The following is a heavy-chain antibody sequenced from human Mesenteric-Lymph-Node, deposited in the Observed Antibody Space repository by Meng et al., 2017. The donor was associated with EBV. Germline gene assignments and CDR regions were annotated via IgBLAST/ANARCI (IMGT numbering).Heavy chain of an antibody. CDR1: GYTFTKLG. J-gene: IGHJ6*02. V-gene: IGHV1-18*01. CDR2: ITAYNGNT. CDR3: ARDYLDVLSPLMGFDCMDV. D-gene: IGHD2-21*02. Sequence: QAQLVQSGPERKRPGASVKVSCKATGYTFTKLGVGLVRQAPGQGLEWMGWITAYNGNTNFAQKFRDRVTLTTDTSTSTAYMELRSLRSDDTAVYYCARDYLDVLSPLMGFDCMDVWGQGTTVTVSS.